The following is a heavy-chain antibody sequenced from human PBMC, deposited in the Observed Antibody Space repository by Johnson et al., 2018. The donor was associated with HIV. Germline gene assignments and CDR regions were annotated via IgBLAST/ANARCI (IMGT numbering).Heavy chain of an antibody. J-gene: IGHJ3*02. V-gene: IGHV3-66*01. CDR3: ARYCSGSSCYSGVGAFYI. CDR1: GFTLSSNY. CDR2: IYSGGST. D-gene: IGHD2-15*01. Sequence: VQLVESGGGLVQPGGSLRLSCAASGFTLSSNYMSWVRQAPGKGLEWVSVIYSGGSTYYADSVKGRFTISRDNSKNTLYLRMNSLRAEDTAVYYCARYCSGSSCYSGVGAFYIWGQGTMVTVSS.